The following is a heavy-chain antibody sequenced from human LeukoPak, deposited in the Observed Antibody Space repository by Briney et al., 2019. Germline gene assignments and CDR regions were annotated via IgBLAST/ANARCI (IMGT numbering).Heavy chain of an antibody. Sequence: SETLSLTCIVSSGSISSGGYYWSWIRQHPGKGLEWIGYISHSGGTLYNPSLKSRVMISLDTSKNQFSLKLTSVTAVDTAVYYCARDGGSSGYRYFDLWGRGTLVTVSS. J-gene: IGHJ2*01. V-gene: IGHV4-31*03. CDR3: ARDGGSSGYRYFDL. CDR2: ISHSGGT. CDR1: SGSISSGGYY. D-gene: IGHD3-22*01.